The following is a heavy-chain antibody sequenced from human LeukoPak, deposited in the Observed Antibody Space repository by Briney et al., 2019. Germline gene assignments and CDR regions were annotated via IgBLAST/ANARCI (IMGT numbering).Heavy chain of an antibody. CDR1: GFTFSTYA. CDR3: ARSDCGSSSCYYLSYYAMDV. J-gene: IGHJ6*02. V-gene: IGHV3-33*01. CDR2: IWFDGSNK. D-gene: IGHD2-2*01. Sequence: GGSLRLSCAASGFTFSTYAIHWVRQAPGQGLQWVAVIWFDGSNKYYADSVRGRFAISRDNFKNTVFLQMTGLRAEDTGVYYCARSDCGSSSCYYLSYYAMDVWGRGTAVTVS.